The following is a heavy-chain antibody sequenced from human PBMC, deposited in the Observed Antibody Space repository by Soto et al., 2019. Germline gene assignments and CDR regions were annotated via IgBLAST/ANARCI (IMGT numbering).Heavy chain of an antibody. D-gene: IGHD3-9*01. CDR1: GYSFTNYW. Sequence: PGESLKISCKGSGYSFTNYWIGWVRQMSGKGLEWMGIIYPGDSDTRYSPSFQGQVTISADKSISTAYLQWSSLKASDTAMYYCAREGYDILTGYYKTYYYYGMDVWGQGTTVTVSS. J-gene: IGHJ6*02. CDR3: AREGYDILTGYYKTYYYYGMDV. V-gene: IGHV5-51*01. CDR2: IYPGDSDT.